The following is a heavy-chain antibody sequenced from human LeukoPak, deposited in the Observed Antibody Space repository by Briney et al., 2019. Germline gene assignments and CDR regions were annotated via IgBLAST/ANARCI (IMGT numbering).Heavy chain of an antibody. Sequence: GGSLRLSCGASGFTFSRYGMHWVRQAPGKGLEWVAFIRYDGSNKYQADSVKGRFTISRDNSKNTLYLQMNSLRAEDTAVYYCAKVASRGYSYGYASTDYWGQGTLVTVSS. CDR2: IRYDGSNK. CDR3: AKVASRGYSYGYASTDY. J-gene: IGHJ4*02. V-gene: IGHV3-30*02. CDR1: GFTFSRYG. D-gene: IGHD5-18*01.